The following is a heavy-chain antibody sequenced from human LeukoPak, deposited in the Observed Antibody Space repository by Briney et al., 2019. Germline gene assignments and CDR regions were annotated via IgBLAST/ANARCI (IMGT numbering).Heavy chain of an antibody. D-gene: IGHD6-19*01. CDR1: GGSISSYY. J-gene: IGHJ4*02. Sequence: SETLSLTCTVSGGSISSYYWSWIRQPPGKGLEWIGYIYYSGSTNYNPSLKSRVTISVDTSKNQFSLRLGSVTAADTAVYYCARLVAGTGEYNFDYWGQGTLVTVSS. CDR2: IYYSGST. CDR3: ARLVAGTGEYNFDY. V-gene: IGHV4-59*08.